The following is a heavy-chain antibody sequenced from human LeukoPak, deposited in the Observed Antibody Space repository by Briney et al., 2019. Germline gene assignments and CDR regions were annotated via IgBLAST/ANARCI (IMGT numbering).Heavy chain of an antibody. CDR1: GGSFSGYY. Sequence: SETLSLTCAVYGGSFSGYYWSWIRQPPGKGLEWIGEINHSGSTNYNPSLKSRVTISVGTSKNQFSLKLSSVTAADTAVYYCAREVSYCSGGSCYSHAFDIWGQGTMVTVSS. D-gene: IGHD2-15*01. J-gene: IGHJ3*02. CDR3: AREVSYCSGGSCYSHAFDI. CDR2: INHSGST. V-gene: IGHV4-34*01.